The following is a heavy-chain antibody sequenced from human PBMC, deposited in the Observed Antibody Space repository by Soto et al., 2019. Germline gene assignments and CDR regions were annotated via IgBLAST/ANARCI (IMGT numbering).Heavy chain of an antibody. Sequence: QVQLEESGGGLVKPGGSLRLSCAASGFTFSAVYMSWIRQAPNKGLEYISYISSSGTSANYADSVKGRFTISRDNAKNSLYLQTNSLRAEDTAVYYCARDRGAVTGQYFDYWGQGALVTVSS. D-gene: IGHD6-19*01. J-gene: IGHJ4*02. CDR1: GFTFSAVY. V-gene: IGHV3-11*05. CDR2: ISSSGTSA. CDR3: ARDRGAVTGQYFDY.